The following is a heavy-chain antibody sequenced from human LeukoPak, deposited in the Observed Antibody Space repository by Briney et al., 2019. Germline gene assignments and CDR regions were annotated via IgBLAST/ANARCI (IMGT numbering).Heavy chain of an antibody. CDR2: ISGSGGST. Sequence: GGSLRLSCAASGFTFSSYAMSWVRQAPGKGLEWVSAISGSGGSTYYADSVKGRFTISRDNSKNTLYLQMNSLRAEDTAVYYCVKGVGGAANYYYMDVWGKGTSVTVSS. D-gene: IGHD3-16*01. CDR3: VKGVGGAANYYYMDV. J-gene: IGHJ6*03. CDR1: GFTFSSYA. V-gene: IGHV3-23*01.